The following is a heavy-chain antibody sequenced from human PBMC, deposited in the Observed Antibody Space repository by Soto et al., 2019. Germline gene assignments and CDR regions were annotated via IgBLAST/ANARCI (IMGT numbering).Heavy chain of an antibody. Sequence: GESLKISCKGSGYSFTSYWISWVRQMPGKGLEWMGRIDPSDSYTNYSPSFQGHVTISADKSISTAYLQWSSLRASDTAMYYCARQIYDSDTGPNFQYYFDSWGQGTPVTVSS. CDR2: IDPSDSYT. CDR3: ARQIYDSDTGPNFQYYFDS. D-gene: IGHD3-22*01. CDR1: GYSFTSYW. J-gene: IGHJ4*02. V-gene: IGHV5-10-1*01.